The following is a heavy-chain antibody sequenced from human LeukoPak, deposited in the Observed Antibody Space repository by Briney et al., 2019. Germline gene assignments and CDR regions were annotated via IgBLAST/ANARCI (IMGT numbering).Heavy chain of an antibody. V-gene: IGHV4-4*07. CDR1: GGSISSYY. Sequence: SETLSLTCTVSGGSISSYYWSWIRQPAGKGLEWIGRIYTSGSTNYNPSLKSRVTISVDTSKNQFSLRLSSVTAADTAVYYCARGLSGYSYGYYFDYWGQGTLFTVSS. CDR2: IYTSGST. D-gene: IGHD5-18*01. CDR3: ARGLSGYSYGYYFDY. J-gene: IGHJ4*02.